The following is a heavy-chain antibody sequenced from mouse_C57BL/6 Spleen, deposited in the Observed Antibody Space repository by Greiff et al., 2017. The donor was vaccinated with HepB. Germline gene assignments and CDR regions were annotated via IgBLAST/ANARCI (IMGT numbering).Heavy chain of an antibody. V-gene: IGHV1-42*01. D-gene: IGHD1-1*01. CDR1: GYSFTGYY. Sequence: VQLQQSGPELVKPGASVKISCKASGYSFTGYYMNWVKQSPEKSLEWIGEINPSTGGTTYNQKFKAKATLTVDKSSSNAYMQLKSLTSEDSAVYYCASHYGSSFYWYFDVWGTGTTVTVSS. CDR2: INPSTGGT. J-gene: IGHJ1*03. CDR3: ASHYGSSFYWYFDV.